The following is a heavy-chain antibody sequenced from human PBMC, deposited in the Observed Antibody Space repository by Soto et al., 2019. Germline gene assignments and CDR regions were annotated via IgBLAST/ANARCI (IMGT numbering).Heavy chain of an antibody. CDR2: IYYSGST. V-gene: IGHV4-59*08. D-gene: IGHD3-10*01. CDR3: ARSITMVRGVTNWFDP. Sequence: PSETLSLTCTVSGGSISSYYWSWIRQPPGKGLEWIGYIYYSGSTNYNPSLKSRVTISVDTSKNQFSLKLSSVTAADTAVYYCARSITMVRGVTNWFDPWGQGTLVTVSS. J-gene: IGHJ5*02. CDR1: GGSISSYY.